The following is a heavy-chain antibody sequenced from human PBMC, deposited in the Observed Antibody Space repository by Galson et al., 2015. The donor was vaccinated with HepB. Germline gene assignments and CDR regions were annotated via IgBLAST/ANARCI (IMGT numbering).Heavy chain of an antibody. Sequence: SLRLSCAASGFTFSSYSMNWVRQAPGKGLEWVSSISSSSSYIYYADSVKGRFTISRDNAKNSLYLQMNSLRAEDTAVYYCARGPFSRYGDYGNWFDPWGQGTLVTVSS. CDR1: GFTFSSYS. D-gene: IGHD4-17*01. V-gene: IGHV3-21*01. CDR3: ARGPFSRYGDYGNWFDP. CDR2: ISSSSSYI. J-gene: IGHJ5*02.